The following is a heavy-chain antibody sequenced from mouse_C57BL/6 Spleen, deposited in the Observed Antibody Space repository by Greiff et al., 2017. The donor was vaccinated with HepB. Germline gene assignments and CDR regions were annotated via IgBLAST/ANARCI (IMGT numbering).Heavy chain of an antibody. Sequence: QVQLQQSGAELARPGASVKLSCKASGYTFTSYGISWVKQRTGQGLEWIGEIYPRSGNTYYNEKFKGKATLTADKSSSTAYMELRSLTSDDSAVDFCASEGLYYYGSSYVDYWGQGTTLTVSS. CDR2: IYPRSGNT. V-gene: IGHV1-81*01. D-gene: IGHD1-1*01. CDR1: GYTFTSYG. J-gene: IGHJ2*01. CDR3: ASEGLYYYGSSYVDY.